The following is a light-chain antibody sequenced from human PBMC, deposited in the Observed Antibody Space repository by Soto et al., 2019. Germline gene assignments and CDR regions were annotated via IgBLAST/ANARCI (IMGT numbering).Light chain of an antibody. CDR1: QSVSSY. J-gene: IGKJ4*01. V-gene: IGKV3-11*01. Sequence: EIVLTQSPATLSLSPGERATLSCRASQSVSSYFAWYQQKPGQAPRLLIYDASNRATGIPARFSGSGSGTDFTLTISSLEPEDFAAYYCQQRSNWPPFTFGGGTKVEIK. CDR2: DAS. CDR3: QQRSNWPPFT.